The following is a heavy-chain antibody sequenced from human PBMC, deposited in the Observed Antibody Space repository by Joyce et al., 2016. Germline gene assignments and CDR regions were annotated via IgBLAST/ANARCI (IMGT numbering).Heavy chain of an antibody. CDR2: ISKNSIYI. D-gene: IGHD4-11*01. CDR3: ARDVLTTVTKAYGF. V-gene: IGHV3-21*01. J-gene: IGHJ4*02. CDR1: GFTFSDYS. Sequence: EVQLVESGGGLVKPGESLRLSCAAGGFTFSDYSMTWVRQAPGKGLEWVASISKNSIYIFQAASVMGRFTISRDNARNSLYLQMNSLRDDDTAVYYCARDVLTTVTKAYGFWGQGTLVSVSS.